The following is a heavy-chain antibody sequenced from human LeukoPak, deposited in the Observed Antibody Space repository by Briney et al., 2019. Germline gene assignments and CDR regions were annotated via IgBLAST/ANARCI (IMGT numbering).Heavy chain of an antibody. Sequence: ASVKVSCKASGYTFTGYYMHWVRQAPGQGLEWMGWINPNSGGTNYAQKFQGRVTMTRDTSISTAYMELSRLRSDDTAVYYRARGDYYYDSSGYYFPSYWGQGTLVTVSS. D-gene: IGHD3-22*01. CDR1: GYTFTGYY. CDR2: INPNSGGT. J-gene: IGHJ4*02. CDR3: ARGDYYYDSSGYYFPSY. V-gene: IGHV1-2*02.